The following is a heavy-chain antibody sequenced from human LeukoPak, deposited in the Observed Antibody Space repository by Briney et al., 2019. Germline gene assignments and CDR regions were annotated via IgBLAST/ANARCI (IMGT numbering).Heavy chain of an antibody. J-gene: IGHJ5*02. D-gene: IGHD1-14*01. CDR1: GFTFQIYA. CDR2: MCGTAGRT. V-gene: IGHV3-23*01. CDR3: ARDRPNYHEANGHYYNRDGDH. Sequence: PGGSLRLSCAASGFTFQIYAMSWVRLAPGKGLRWAASMCGTAGRTFYTDSVKGRFTISRDNSKDTLYLQMNDLRADDTAIYYCARDRPNYHEANGHYYNRDGDHWGQGTLVTVSS.